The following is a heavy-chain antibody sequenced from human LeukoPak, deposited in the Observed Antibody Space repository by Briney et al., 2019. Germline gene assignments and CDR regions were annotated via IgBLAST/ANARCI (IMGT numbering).Heavy chain of an antibody. CDR2: ISSSSSYI. V-gene: IGHV3-21*01. Sequence: GGSLRLSCAASGFTFSSYSMNWVRQAPGKGLEWVSSISSSSSYIYYADSVKGRFTISRDNAKNSLYLQMNSLRAEDTAVYYCARECSGGSCYEDYWGQGTLVTVSS. CDR3: ARECSGGSCYEDY. D-gene: IGHD2-15*01. J-gene: IGHJ4*02. CDR1: GFTFSSYS.